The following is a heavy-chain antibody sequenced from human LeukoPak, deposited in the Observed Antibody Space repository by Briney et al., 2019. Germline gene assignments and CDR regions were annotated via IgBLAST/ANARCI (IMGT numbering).Heavy chain of an antibody. J-gene: IGHJ6*02. CDR2: ISYDGSNK. V-gene: IGHV3-30-3*01. CDR1: GFTFSSYA. CDR3: ARVDV. Sequence: PGGSLRLSCAASGFTFSSYAMHWVRQAPGKGLEWVAVISYDGSNKYYADSEKGRFTISRDNSKNTLYLQMNSLRAEDTAVYYCARVDVWGQGTTVTVSS.